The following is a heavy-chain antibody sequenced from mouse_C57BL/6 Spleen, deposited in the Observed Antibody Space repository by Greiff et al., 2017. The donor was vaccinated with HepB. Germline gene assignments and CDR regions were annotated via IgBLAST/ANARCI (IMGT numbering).Heavy chain of an antibody. D-gene: IGHD2-3*01. CDR1: GYTFTDYN. V-gene: IGHV1-22*01. CDR3: ARSGTIYEDYYFDY. Sequence: EVQLQQSGPELVKPGASVKMSCKASGYTFTDYNMHWVKQSHGKSLEWIGYINPNNGGTSYNQKFKGKATLTVNKSSSTAYMGLRSLTSEDSAVYYCARSGTIYEDYYFDYWGQGTTLTVSS. J-gene: IGHJ2*01. CDR2: INPNNGGT.